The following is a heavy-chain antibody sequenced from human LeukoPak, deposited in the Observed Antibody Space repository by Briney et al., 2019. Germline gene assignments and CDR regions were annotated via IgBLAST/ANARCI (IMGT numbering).Heavy chain of an antibody. CDR3: ARLYSSSSGRALDY. CDR1: GFTFSSYE. J-gene: IGHJ4*02. V-gene: IGHV3-48*03. CDR2: ISSSGSNI. D-gene: IGHD6-6*01. Sequence: GGSLRLSCAASGFTFSSYEMNWVRQAPGKGLEWVSYISSSGSNIYYADSVKGRFTISRDNAKNSLFLKMNSLRAEDTAVYYCARLYSSSSGRALDYWGQGTLVTVSS.